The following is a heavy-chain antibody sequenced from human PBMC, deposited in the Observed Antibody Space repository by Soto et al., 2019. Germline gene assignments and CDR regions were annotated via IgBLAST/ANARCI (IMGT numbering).Heavy chain of an antibody. Sequence: SETLSLTCAVYGGSFSDYYWNWIRQPPGKGLEWIGEINHSGSTNYNPSLKSRVTISVDTSKNQFSLKLSSVTAADTAVYYCARGRDYVWGSYRPFDYWGQGTLVTVSS. J-gene: IGHJ4*02. D-gene: IGHD3-16*02. CDR2: INHSGST. CDR1: GGSFSDYY. V-gene: IGHV4-34*01. CDR3: ARGRDYVWGSYRPFDY.